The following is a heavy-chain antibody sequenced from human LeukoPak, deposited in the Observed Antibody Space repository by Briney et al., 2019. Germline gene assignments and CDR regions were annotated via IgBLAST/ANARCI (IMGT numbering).Heavy chain of an antibody. J-gene: IGHJ4*02. CDR3: ARDSGYASDY. V-gene: IGHV4-31*11. D-gene: IGHD5-12*01. CDR2: IYYSGTT. CDR1: GGSFSGYY. Sequence: SETLSLTCAVYGGSFSGYYWSWIRQHPGKGLEWIGYIYYSGTTYYNPSLKSRVTISVDTSKNQFSLKLSSVTAADTAVYYCARDSGYASDYWGQGTLVTVSS.